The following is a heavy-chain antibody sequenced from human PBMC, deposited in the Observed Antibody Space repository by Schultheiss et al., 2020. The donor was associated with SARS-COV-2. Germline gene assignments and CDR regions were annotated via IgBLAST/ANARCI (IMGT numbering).Heavy chain of an antibody. J-gene: IGHJ4*02. D-gene: IGHD2-21*02. Sequence: TLSLTCTVSGGSVNTASYYWSWIRQPPGKGLEWLALIDWDDDKYYSTSLKTRLTISKDTSKNQVVLTMTNMDPVDTATYYCARMEVTKQGSFDYWGQGTLVTVSS. CDR3: ARMEVTKQGSFDY. V-gene: IGHV2-70*01. CDR2: IDWDDDK. CDR1: GGSVNTASYY.